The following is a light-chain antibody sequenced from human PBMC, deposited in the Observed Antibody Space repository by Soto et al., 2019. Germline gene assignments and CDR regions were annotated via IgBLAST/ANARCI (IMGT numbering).Light chain of an antibody. CDR3: SSYAGSNNVV. J-gene: IGLJ2*01. Sequence: QSALTQPPSASGSPGQSVTISCTGTSSDIVGYNYGCWYQHHPGKAPKLMIYEVSKRPSGVPDRFSGSKSGNTASLTVSGLQAEDEADYYCSSYAGSNNVVFGGGTKLTVL. CDR1: SSDIVGYNY. V-gene: IGLV2-8*01. CDR2: EVS.